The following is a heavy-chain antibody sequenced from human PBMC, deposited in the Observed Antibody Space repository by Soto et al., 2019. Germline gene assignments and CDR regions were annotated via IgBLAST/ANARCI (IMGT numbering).Heavy chain of an antibody. Sequence: HVQLQQWGAGVLRPSETLSLTCAVYGESFSNHYWTWIRQSPGKGLEWVGEINYSGSTRYNWSLGSRVTISVDTSKNQFSLMVTSVTAEDTAVYYCARGVVYRDVGLAYGMDVWGQGTTVTVSS. D-gene: IGHD3-22*01. CDR3: ARGVVYRDVGLAYGMDV. CDR1: GESFSNHY. CDR2: INYSGST. V-gene: IGHV4-34*01. J-gene: IGHJ6*02.